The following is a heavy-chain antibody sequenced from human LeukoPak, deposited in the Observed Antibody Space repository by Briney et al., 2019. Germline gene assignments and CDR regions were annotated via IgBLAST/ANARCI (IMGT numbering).Heavy chain of an antibody. Sequence: GGSLRLSCAASGFPFSNHAMSWVRQPPGKGLEWVSAISNGNTYYADSVRGRFTISRDDSKNMVYLQMNSLRVEDTAGYYCVREAGYCASVCLKSNWFDPWGQGTLVTVSS. V-gene: IGHV3-23*01. CDR3: VREAGYCASVCLKSNWFDP. CDR2: ISNGNT. D-gene: IGHD2-21*02. CDR1: GFPFSNHA. J-gene: IGHJ5*02.